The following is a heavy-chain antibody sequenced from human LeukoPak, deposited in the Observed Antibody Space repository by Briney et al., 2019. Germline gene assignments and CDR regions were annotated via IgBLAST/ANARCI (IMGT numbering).Heavy chain of an antibody. J-gene: IGHJ4*02. CDR1: GFTFNNYA. Sequence: GGSLRLSCAASGFTFNNYAMSWIRQAPGKGLEWVSYISSSGSTIYYADSVKGRFTISRDNAKNSLYLQMNSLRAEDTAVYYCARGLPVDWNYGTKWGQGTLVTVSS. V-gene: IGHV3-11*01. CDR3: ARGLPVDWNYGTK. D-gene: IGHD1-7*01. CDR2: ISSSGSTI.